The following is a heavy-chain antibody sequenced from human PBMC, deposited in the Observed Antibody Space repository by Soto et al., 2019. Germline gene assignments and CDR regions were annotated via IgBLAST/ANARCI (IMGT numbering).Heavy chain of an antibody. V-gene: IGHV3-30-3*01. D-gene: IGHD4-17*01. J-gene: IGHJ4*02. CDR3: ARSNMGDYGWIDYFDY. Sequence: GGSLRLSCAASGFTFSSYAMHWVRQAPGKGLEWVAVISYDGSNKYYADSVKGRFTISRDNSKNTLYLQMNSLRAEDTAVYYCARSNMGDYGWIDYFDYWGQGTLVTVSS. CDR1: GFTFSSYA. CDR2: ISYDGSNK.